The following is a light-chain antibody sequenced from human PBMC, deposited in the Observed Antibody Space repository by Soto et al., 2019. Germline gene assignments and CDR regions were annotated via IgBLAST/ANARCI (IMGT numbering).Light chain of an antibody. Sequence: DIQMTQSPSSLSASVGDIVTITCRASQGISGFLNWYQQKPGKAPNLLIYASFSLQSGVPSRFSGTGSGTDFSLTINSLQPEDFATYYCQQTYTSPQTFGQGTKVEIK. CDR3: QQTYTSPQT. J-gene: IGKJ2*01. CDR2: ASF. V-gene: IGKV1-39*01. CDR1: QGISGF.